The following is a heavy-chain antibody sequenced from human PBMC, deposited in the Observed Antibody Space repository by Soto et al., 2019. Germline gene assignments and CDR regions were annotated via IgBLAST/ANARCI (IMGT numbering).Heavy chain of an antibody. CDR1: GFTVRSNY. Sequence: GGSLRLSCTASGFTVRSNYMSWVRQAPGKGLEWVSVIYSGGSTYYADSVKGRFTISRDNSKNTLYLQMNSLRAEDTAVYYCASRYCSGGSCYKHWFDPWGQGTLVTVSS. J-gene: IGHJ5*02. D-gene: IGHD2-15*01. CDR3: ASRYCSGGSCYKHWFDP. CDR2: IYSGGST. V-gene: IGHV3-66*01.